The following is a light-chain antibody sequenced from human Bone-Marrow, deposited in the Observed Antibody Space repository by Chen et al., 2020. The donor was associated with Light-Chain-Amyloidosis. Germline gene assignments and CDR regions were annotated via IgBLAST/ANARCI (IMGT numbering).Light chain of an antibody. CDR1: SSDVGGYAY. CDR3: LSYTSNSTRV. Sequence: QSALTQPASVSGSPGQSITISCTGTSSDVGGYAYVSWYQQHPGKAPKLMIYEVTNRPLGVSNRFSGSKSGNTASLTISGLQAEDEADYYCLSYTSNSTRVFGGGTKLTVL. J-gene: IGLJ3*02. CDR2: EVT. V-gene: IGLV2-14*01.